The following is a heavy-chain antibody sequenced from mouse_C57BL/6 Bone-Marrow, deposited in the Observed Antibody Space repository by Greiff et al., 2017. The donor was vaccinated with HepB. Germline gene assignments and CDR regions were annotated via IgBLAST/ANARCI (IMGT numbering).Heavy chain of an antibody. CDR3: ARAAFIVTTKAWFAY. D-gene: IGHD2-5*01. CDR1: GYTFTSYT. CDR2: INPSSGYT. J-gene: IGHJ3*01. Sequence: VQLQQSGAELARPGASVKMSCKASGYTFTSYTMHWVKQRPGQGLEWIGYINPSSGYTKYNQKFKDKATLTADKSSSTAYMQLSSLTSEDSAVYYCARAAFIVTTKAWFAYWGQGTLVTVSA. V-gene: IGHV1-4*01.